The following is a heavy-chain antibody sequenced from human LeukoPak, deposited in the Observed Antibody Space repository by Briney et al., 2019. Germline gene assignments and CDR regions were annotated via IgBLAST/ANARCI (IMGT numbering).Heavy chain of an antibody. Sequence: RSGGSLRLSCAASGFTFSSYGMHWVRQAPGKGLEWVAVIWYDGSNKYYADSVKGRFTISRDNSKNTLYLQMNSLRAEDTAVYYCATDESASYAFDIWGQGTMVTVSS. CDR1: GFTFSSYG. CDR2: IWYDGSNK. CDR3: ATDESASYAFDI. V-gene: IGHV3-33*01. J-gene: IGHJ3*02.